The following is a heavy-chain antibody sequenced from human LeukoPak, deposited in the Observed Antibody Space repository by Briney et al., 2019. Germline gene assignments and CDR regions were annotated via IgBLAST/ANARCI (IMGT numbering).Heavy chain of an antibody. CDR2: ISSSSSYI. Sequence: GGSLRLSCAASGFTFSSYSMNWVRQAPGKGLEWVSSISSSSSYIYYADSVKGRFTISRDNAKNSLYLQMNSLRAEDTAVYYCARDYQQQLAPADYWGQGTLVTVSS. V-gene: IGHV3-21*01. CDR1: GFTFSSYS. D-gene: IGHD6-13*01. CDR3: ARDYQQQLAPADY. J-gene: IGHJ4*02.